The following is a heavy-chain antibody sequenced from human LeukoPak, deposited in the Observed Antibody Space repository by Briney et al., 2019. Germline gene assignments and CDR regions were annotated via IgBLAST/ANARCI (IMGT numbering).Heavy chain of an antibody. CDR1: GFTFSSYA. V-gene: IGHV3-64*01. D-gene: IGHD3-22*01. Sequence: GGSLRLSCAASGFTFSSYAMHWVRQAPGKGLEYVSAISSNGGSTYYANSVKGRFTISRDNSKNTLYLQMNSLRAEDTAVYYCAKDLVVVITTDAFDIWGQGTMVTVSS. CDR3: AKDLVVVITTDAFDI. J-gene: IGHJ3*02. CDR2: ISSNGGST.